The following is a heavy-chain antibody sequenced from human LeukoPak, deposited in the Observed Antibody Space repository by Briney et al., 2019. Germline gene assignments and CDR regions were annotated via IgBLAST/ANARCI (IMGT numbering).Heavy chain of an antibody. V-gene: IGHV4-38-2*02. CDR1: GYSISSGYY. Sequence: SETLSLTCTVSGYSISSGYYWGWIRQPPGKGLEWIGSIYHSGSTYYNPSLKSRVTISVDTSKNQFSLKLSSVTAADTAVYYCARVGGYYYDSSGYSNDAFDIWGQGTMVTVSS. J-gene: IGHJ3*02. CDR2: IYHSGST. CDR3: ARVGGYYYDSSGYSNDAFDI. D-gene: IGHD3-22*01.